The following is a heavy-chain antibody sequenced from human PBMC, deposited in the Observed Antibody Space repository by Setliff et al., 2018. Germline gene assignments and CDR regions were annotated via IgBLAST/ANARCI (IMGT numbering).Heavy chain of an antibody. CDR1: GFTLSSYW. CDR3: ARGPWKHSAYYYYYYMDV. V-gene: IGHV3-74*01. D-gene: IGHD1-1*01. CDR2: INSDGSST. Sequence: GGSLRLSCAASGFTLSSYWMHWVRQAPGKGLVWVSRINSDGSSTCYADSVKGRFTISRDNAKNTLYLQMNSLRAEDTAVYYCARGPWKHSAYYYYYYMDVWGKGTTVTVSS. J-gene: IGHJ6*03.